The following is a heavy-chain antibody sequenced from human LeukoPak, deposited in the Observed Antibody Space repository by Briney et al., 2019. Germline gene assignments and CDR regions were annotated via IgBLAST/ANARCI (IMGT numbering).Heavy chain of an antibody. CDR1: GGSFSGYY. V-gene: IGHV4-34*01. CDR3: ARKLTYYDFWSGYSQFDY. Sequence: SETLSLTCAVYGGSFSGYYWSWIRQPPGKGLEWIGEINHSGSTNYNPSLKSRVTISVDTSKNQFSLTLSSVTAADTAVYYCARKLTYYDFWSGYSQFDYWGQGTLVTVSS. CDR2: INHSGST. D-gene: IGHD3-3*01. J-gene: IGHJ4*02.